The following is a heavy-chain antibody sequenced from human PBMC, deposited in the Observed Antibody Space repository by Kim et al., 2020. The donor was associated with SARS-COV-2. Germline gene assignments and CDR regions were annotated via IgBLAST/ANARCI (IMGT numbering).Heavy chain of an antibody. CDR1: GGSISSSSYY. Sequence: SETLSLTCTVSGGSISSSSYYWGWIRQPPGKGLEWIVSIYYSGSTYYNPSLKSRVTISVDTSKNQFSLKLSSVTAADTAVYYCARGDSSGWYGIHYFDYWGQGTLVTVSS. J-gene: IGHJ4*02. V-gene: IGHV4-39*01. D-gene: IGHD6-19*01. CDR2: IYYSGST. CDR3: ARGDSSGWYGIHYFDY.